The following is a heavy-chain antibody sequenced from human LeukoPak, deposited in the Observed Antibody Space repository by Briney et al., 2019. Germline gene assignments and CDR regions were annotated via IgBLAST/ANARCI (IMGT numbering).Heavy chain of an antibody. Sequence: GGSLRLSCAASGFTFSTYSMTWVRQAPGKGLEWVSVISGNGDYTYYADSVKGRFTISRDNAKKSLYLQMNSLRAEDTAVYYCARDYYYGSGSYFDNWGQGTLVTVSS. D-gene: IGHD3-10*01. CDR2: ISGNGDYT. J-gene: IGHJ4*02. CDR3: ARDYYYGSGSYFDN. V-gene: IGHV3-23*01. CDR1: GFTFSTYS.